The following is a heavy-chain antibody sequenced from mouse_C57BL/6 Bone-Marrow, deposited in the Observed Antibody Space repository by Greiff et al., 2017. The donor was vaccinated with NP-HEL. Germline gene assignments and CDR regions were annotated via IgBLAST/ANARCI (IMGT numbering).Heavy chain of an antibody. CDR1: GFTFSDYY. CDR2: LSNGGGST. CDR3: ARPGQLRLPFAY. V-gene: IGHV5-12*01. Sequence: EVKLVESGGGLVQPGGSLKLSCAASGFTFSDYYMYWVRQTPETRLEWVAYLSNGGGSTYYPDTVKGRFTISRDNAKNTLYLQMSRLKSEDTAMYYCARPGQLRLPFAYWGQGTLVTVSA. J-gene: IGHJ3*01. D-gene: IGHD3-2*02.